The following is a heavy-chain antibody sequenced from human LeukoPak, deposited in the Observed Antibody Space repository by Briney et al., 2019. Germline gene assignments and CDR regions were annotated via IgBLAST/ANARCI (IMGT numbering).Heavy chain of an antibody. CDR1: GFTVSSNY. V-gene: IGHV3-53*05. D-gene: IGHD3-16*01. J-gene: IGHJ6*03. CDR2: IYSGGST. CDR3: AKGYGWGASYYYHYMDV. Sequence: PGGSLRLSCAASGFTVSSNYMSWVRQAPGKGLEWVSIIYSGGSTFYADSVKGRFTISRDNSKNTLYLQMNSLRAEDTAVYYCAKGYGWGASYYYHYMDVWGKGTTVTISS.